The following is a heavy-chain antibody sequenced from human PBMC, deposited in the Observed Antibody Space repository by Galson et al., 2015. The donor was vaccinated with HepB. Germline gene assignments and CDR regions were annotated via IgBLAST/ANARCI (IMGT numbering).Heavy chain of an antibody. CDR2: IDPSDSYT. Sequence: TSYWISWVRQMPGKGLEWMGRIDPSDSYTNYSPSFQGHVTISADKSISTAYLQWSSLKASDTAMYYCASFDRRYSYGYDYYYGMDVWGQGTTVTVSS. J-gene: IGHJ6*02. V-gene: IGHV5-10-1*01. CDR1: TSYW. D-gene: IGHD5-18*01. CDR3: ASFDRRYSYGYDYYYGMDV.